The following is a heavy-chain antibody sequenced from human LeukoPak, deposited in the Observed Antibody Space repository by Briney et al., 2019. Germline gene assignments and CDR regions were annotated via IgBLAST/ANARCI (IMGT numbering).Heavy chain of an antibody. V-gene: IGHV4-39*07. CDR2: IYYSGST. Sequence: PSETLSLTCTVSGGSIISSSYYWGWIRQPPGKGLEWIGSIYYSGSTYYNPSLKSRVTISVDTSKNQFSLKLSSVTAADTAVYYCARVRYYMDVWGKGTTVTVSS. J-gene: IGHJ6*03. CDR1: GGSIISSSYY. CDR3: ARVRYYMDV.